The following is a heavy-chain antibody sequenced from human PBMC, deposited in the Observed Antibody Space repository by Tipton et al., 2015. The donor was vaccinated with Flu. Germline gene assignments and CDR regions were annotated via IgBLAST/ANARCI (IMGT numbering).Heavy chain of an antibody. CDR1: EYTFTTYW. Sequence: QLVQSGAEVKKPGESMKISCEGSEYTFTTYWVAWVRQMPGKGLEWMGIIHPGDSDTRYSPSFQGQVTISVDKSTSTAHLQWRSLKASDTAMYYCASNSKSGAASQSACASWGQGTMVTVSS. D-gene: IGHD6-19*01. J-gene: IGHJ3*01. V-gene: IGHV5-51*03. CDR2: IHPGDSDT. CDR3: ASNSKSGAASQSACAS.